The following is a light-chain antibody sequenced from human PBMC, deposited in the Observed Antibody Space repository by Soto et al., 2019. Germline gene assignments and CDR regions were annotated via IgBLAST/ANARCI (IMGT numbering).Light chain of an antibody. CDR3: QQYDNWPLT. V-gene: IGKV3-15*01. Sequence: EIVMTQSPATLPVSPGERATLSCRASQSVSGNLAWYQQKPGQAPRFLIYGASTRATGIPDRFSGSGSGTEFTLTISSLQSEDFAVYYCQQYDNWPLTFGGGTKVEIK. J-gene: IGKJ4*01. CDR1: QSVSGN. CDR2: GAS.